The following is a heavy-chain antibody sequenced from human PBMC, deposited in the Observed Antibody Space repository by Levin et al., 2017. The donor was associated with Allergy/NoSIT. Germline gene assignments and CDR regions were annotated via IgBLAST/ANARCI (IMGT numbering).Heavy chain of an antibody. V-gene: IGHV4-61*02. CDR2: IHVTGST. D-gene: IGHD5-12*01. CDR1: GDSISRVFYY. Sequence: SQTLSLTCSVSGDSISRVFYYWSWIRQPAGEGLEWIGRIHVTGSTTYSPSLKSRVTISLARPKDQVSLKINSVTAADTAVYYCARDLEGCSGYKPYCYMDVWGKGTTVTVSS. J-gene: IGHJ6*03. CDR3: ARDLEGCSGYKPYCYMDV.